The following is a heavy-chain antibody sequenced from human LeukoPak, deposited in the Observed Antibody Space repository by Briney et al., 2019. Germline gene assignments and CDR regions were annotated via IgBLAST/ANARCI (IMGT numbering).Heavy chain of an antibody. CDR3: ARHDQYYYDSSGYYVDLFDY. V-gene: IGHV4-39*01. Sequence: SETLSLTCTVSGGSINSSSYYWGWIRQPPGKGLEWIGSIYYSGSTYYNPSLKSRVTISVDTSKNQFSLKLSSVTAADTAVYYCARHDQYYYDSSGYYVDLFDYWGQGTLVTVSS. CDR2: IYYSGST. J-gene: IGHJ4*02. CDR1: GGSINSSSYY. D-gene: IGHD3-22*01.